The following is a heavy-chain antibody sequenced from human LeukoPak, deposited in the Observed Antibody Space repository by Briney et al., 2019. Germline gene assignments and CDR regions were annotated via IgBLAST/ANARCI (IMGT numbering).Heavy chain of an antibody. D-gene: IGHD6-13*01. Sequence: PGGSLRLSCAASGFSFSSYWMTWVRQAPGKGLELVANIKQDGSEKYYVDSVMGRFTISRDNAKNSLYLQMNSLRAEDTAVYYCARMSTSSWYVCDYWGQGTLVTVSS. V-gene: IGHV3-7*01. CDR1: GFSFSSYW. CDR2: IKQDGSEK. CDR3: ARMSTSSWYVCDY. J-gene: IGHJ4*02.